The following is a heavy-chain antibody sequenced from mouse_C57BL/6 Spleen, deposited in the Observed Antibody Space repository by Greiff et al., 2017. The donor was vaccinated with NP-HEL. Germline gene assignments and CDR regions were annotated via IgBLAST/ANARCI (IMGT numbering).Heavy chain of an antibody. J-gene: IGHJ1*03. CDR3: TTDYDYDDWYFDV. Sequence: VQLQQSGAELVRPGASVKLSCTASGFNIKDDYMHWVKQRPEQGLEWIGWIDPENGDTEYASKFQGKATITADTSSNTAYLQLSSLTSEDTAVYYCTTDYDYDDWYFDVWGTGTTVTVSS. V-gene: IGHV14-4*01. CDR1: GFNIKDDY. CDR2: IDPENGDT. D-gene: IGHD2-4*01.